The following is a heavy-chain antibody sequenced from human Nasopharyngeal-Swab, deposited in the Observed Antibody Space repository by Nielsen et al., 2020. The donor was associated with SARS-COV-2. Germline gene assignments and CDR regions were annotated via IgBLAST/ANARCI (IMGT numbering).Heavy chain of an antibody. Sequence: WVRQAPGQGLEWMGWMNPNSGNTGYAQKFQGRVTMTRNTSISTAYMEPSSLRSEDTAVYYCARGSITIFGVVIQGWFDPWGQGTLVTVSS. CDR3: ARGSITIFGVVIQGWFDP. CDR2: MNPNSGNT. D-gene: IGHD3-3*01. V-gene: IGHV1-8*01. J-gene: IGHJ5*02.